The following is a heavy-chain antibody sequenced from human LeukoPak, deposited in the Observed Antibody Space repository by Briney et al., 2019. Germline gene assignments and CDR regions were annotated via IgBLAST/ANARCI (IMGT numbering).Heavy chain of an antibody. D-gene: IGHD2-21*02. CDR3: ARELTQCGGDCNYY. CDR1: GFTFSNYE. CDR2: ISSDVTPV. J-gene: IGHJ4*02. Sequence: PGGSLRLSCAASGFTFSNYEMNWVRQAPGQGIEWVSYISSDVTPVYYADSVKDRFTTSRDNAKSALYLQMNSLRVEDTAVYYCARELTQCGGDCNYYWGQGTLVTVSS. V-gene: IGHV3-48*03.